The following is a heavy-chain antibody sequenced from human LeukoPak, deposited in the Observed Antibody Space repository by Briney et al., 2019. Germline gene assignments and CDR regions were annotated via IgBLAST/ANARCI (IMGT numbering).Heavy chain of an antibody. CDR3: VKCGGSGYYHPIDY. Sequence: PGGSLRLSCAASGFIFTSYAMNWVRQAPGKGLEWVSAISGSGASTYYADSVKGRFTISRDNSKSTLYLQMNSLRAGDTAIYYCVKCGGSGYYHPIDYWGQGTLVTVSS. V-gene: IGHV3-23*01. D-gene: IGHD3-22*01. J-gene: IGHJ4*02. CDR1: GFIFTSYA. CDR2: ISGSGAST.